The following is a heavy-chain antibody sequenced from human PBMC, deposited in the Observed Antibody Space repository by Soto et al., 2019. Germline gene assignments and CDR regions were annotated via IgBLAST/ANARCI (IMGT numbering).Heavy chain of an antibody. CDR2: IKSKTDGGTT. CDR1: GFTFSNAW. D-gene: IGHD3-3*01. J-gene: IGHJ4*02. CDR3: TTDDDFWSGYYN. Sequence: EVQLVESGGGLVKPGGSLRLSCAASGFTFSNAWMNWVRQAQGKGLEWVGRIKSKTDGGTTDYAAPVKGRFTISRDDSKNTLYLQMNSLKTEDTAVYYCTTDDDFWSGYYNWGQGTLVTVSS. V-gene: IGHV3-15*07.